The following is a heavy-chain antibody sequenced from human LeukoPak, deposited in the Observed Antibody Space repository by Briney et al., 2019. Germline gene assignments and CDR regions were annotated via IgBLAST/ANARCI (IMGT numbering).Heavy chain of an antibody. D-gene: IGHD2/OR15-2a*01. V-gene: IGHV4-59*01. Sequence: PSETLSLTCTVSGRSISSYYWSWIRQPPGKGLEWIGYIYYSGSTNYNPSLKSRVTISVDTATNQLSLKLRSVTAADTAVYYCARDFSAAFDIWGQGTMVTVSS. J-gene: IGHJ3*02. CDR2: IYYSGST. CDR3: ARDFSAAFDI. CDR1: GRSISSYY.